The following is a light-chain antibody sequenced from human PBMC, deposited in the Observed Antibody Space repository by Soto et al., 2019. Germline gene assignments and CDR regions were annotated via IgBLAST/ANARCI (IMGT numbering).Light chain of an antibody. Sequence: QSVLTQPPSASGTPGQIVAISCSGSSSNIGSNTVTWSQQLPGTAPKLLIYSTSQRSSGVPGRFSGSKSGASASLSISGLLSEDEADYYCAAWDDRLDVYVFGTGAKVTVL. CDR3: AAWDDRLDVYV. CDR2: STS. CDR1: SSNIGSNT. V-gene: IGLV1-44*01. J-gene: IGLJ1*01.